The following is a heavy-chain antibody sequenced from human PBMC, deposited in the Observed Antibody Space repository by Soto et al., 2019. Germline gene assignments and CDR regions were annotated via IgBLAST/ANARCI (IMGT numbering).Heavy chain of an antibody. CDR3: ATSYGSGYRAFDS. Sequence: QVQLVQSGAEVKKPGSSVKVSCKASGDTFSFYTINWVRQAPGLGLEWVGRINPILSMSNYAQKFQGRVTMTADKSTNTAYMELRSLRSEDTPMYFCATSYGSGYRAFDSWGQGALVTVSS. CDR1: GDTFSFYT. V-gene: IGHV1-69*02. J-gene: IGHJ4*02. D-gene: IGHD3-10*01. CDR2: INPILSMS.